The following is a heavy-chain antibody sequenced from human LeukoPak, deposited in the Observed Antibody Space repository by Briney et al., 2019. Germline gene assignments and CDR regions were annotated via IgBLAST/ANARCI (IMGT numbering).Heavy chain of an antibody. V-gene: IGHV3-21*04. CDR2: ISSSSSYI. D-gene: IGHD3-10*01. CDR1: GFTFSGYA. CDR3: AREGDPTGSYYNY. J-gene: IGHJ4*02. Sequence: GGSLRLSCAASGFTFSGYAMSWVRQAPGKGLEWVSSISSSSSYIYYADSVKGRFTISRDNAKNSLYLQMNSLRAADTAVYYCAREGDPTGSYYNYWGQGILVTVSS.